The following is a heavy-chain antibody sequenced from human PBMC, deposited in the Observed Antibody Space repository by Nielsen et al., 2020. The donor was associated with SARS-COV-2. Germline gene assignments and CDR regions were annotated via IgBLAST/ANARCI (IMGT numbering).Heavy chain of an antibody. CDR2: IWYAGSNK. Sequence: GGSLRLSCAASGFTFSSYGMHWVRQAPGKGLEWVAVIWYAGSNKYYADSVKGRFTNSRDHSKNTLYLQMNSLRAEDTAVYYRATDRSAPDPFDYWGQGTLVTVSS. V-gene: IGHV3-33*01. CDR1: GFTFSSYG. J-gene: IGHJ4*02. CDR3: ATDRSAPDPFDY.